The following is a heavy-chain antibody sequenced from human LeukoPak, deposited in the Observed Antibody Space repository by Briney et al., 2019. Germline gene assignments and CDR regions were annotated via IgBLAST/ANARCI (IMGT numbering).Heavy chain of an antibody. CDR3: ASLDYGDPYYYYMDV. Sequence: GGSLRLSCAASGFTFSSYSMNWVRQAPGKGLEWVSYISSSSSTIYYADSVKGRFTISRDNAKNSLYLQMNSLRAEDTAVYYCASLDYGDPYYYYMDVWGKGTTVTVS. V-gene: IGHV3-48*01. J-gene: IGHJ6*03. CDR2: ISSSSSTI. CDR1: GFTFSSYS. D-gene: IGHD4-17*01.